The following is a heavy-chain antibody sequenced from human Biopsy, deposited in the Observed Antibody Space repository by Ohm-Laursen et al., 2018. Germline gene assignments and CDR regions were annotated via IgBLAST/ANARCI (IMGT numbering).Heavy chain of an antibody. J-gene: IGHJ5*02. D-gene: IGHD3-22*01. V-gene: IGHV4-39*01. CDR3: ARDYDTSGYYYVS. Sequence: TLSLTCTVSGGSISNNNYYWGWIRQPPGKGLEWIGSIFYRGSTHYKPSLKSRVNMSVGTSKNQFSLKLNSVTAADTAVYYCARDYDTSGYYYVSWGQGTLVTVSS. CDR2: IFYRGST. CDR1: GGSISNNNYY.